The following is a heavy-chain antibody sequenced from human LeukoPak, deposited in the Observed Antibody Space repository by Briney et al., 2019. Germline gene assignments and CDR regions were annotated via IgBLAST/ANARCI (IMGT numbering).Heavy chain of an antibody. D-gene: IGHD2-15*01. CDR1: GYSLSTYY. J-gene: IGHJ4*02. CDR2: IHPSGDST. CDR3: ARGIRISNLDY. V-gene: IGHV1-46*01. Sequence: GASVKVSCKVSGYSLSTYYMLWVRQAPGQGLEWMGTIHPSGDSTDYAPKFQGRVTMTRDMSTSTVYMEVSSLRSDDTAVYYCARGIRISNLDYWGQGTLVTVSS.